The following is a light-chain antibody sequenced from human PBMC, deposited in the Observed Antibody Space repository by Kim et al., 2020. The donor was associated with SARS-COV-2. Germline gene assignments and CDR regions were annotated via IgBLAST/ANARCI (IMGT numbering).Light chain of an antibody. Sequence: VSQGQTARITCSRDKLGNKFACWYQQKPGPSPVVVIYQDDRRPSGIPERFSGSNSGNTATLTISGTQAMDEADYYCQAWDSSAAVFGGGTQLTVL. CDR3: QAWDSSAAV. V-gene: IGLV3-1*01. CDR2: QDD. J-gene: IGLJ3*02. CDR1: KLGNKF.